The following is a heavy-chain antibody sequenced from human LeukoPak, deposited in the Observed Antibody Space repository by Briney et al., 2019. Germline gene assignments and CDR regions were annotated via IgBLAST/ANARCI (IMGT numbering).Heavy chain of an antibody. CDR2: INPSGGST. V-gene: IGHV1-46*01. Sequence: GASVKVSCKASGYIFTSYNMNWVRQAPGQGLEWMGIINPSGGSTSYAQKFQGRVTMTRDTSTSTVYMELSSLRSEDTAVYYCARESFTTDYGDYVYGGFDYWGQGTLVTVSS. D-gene: IGHD4-17*01. J-gene: IGHJ4*02. CDR3: ARESFTTDYGDYVYGGFDY. CDR1: GYIFTSYN.